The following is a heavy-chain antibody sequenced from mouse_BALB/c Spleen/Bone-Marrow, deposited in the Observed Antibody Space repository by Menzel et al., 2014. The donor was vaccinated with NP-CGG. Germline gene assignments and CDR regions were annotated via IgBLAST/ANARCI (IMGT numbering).Heavy chain of an antibody. CDR2: INPNNGGT. V-gene: IGHV1S81*02. CDR1: GYTFTSHY. D-gene: IGHD1-2*01. CDR3: TRLSLLRGYFYY. Sequence: VKLQESGAELVKPGTSVKLSCKASGYTFTSHYIYWVKQRPGQGLKWIGEINPNNGGTNFNEKFKSKATLTVDKSSSTAYRQLSSLTSEDSAVYYCTRLSLLRGYFYYWEQRTTLTVSS. J-gene: IGHJ2*01.